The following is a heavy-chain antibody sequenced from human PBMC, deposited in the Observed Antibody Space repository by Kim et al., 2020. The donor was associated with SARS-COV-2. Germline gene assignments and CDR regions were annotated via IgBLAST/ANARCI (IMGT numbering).Heavy chain of an antibody. V-gene: IGHV3-20*01. D-gene: IGHD3-10*01. Sequence: GGSLRLSCEASGFTFEDYGMSWVRQAPGKGLEWVSGINRNSDSTGYVDSVKGRFTISRDNAKKSLYLQMHSLRAEDTAFSHCVRGYVGGPFDLCGQGIRV. CDR2: INRNSDST. CDR3: VRGYVGGPFDL. J-gene: IGHJ4*02. CDR1: GFTFEDYG.